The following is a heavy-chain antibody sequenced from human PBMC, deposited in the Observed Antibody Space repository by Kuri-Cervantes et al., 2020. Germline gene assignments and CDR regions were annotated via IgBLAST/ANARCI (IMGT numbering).Heavy chain of an antibody. CDR1: GFTFSDYY. CDR3: ARDLDTAMSPGVEGGY. V-gene: IGHV3-21*01. J-gene: IGHJ4*02. CDR2: ISSSSSYI. Sequence: GESLKISCAASGFTFSDYYMSWVRQAPGKGLEWVSSISSSSSYIYYTDSVKGRFTISRDNAKNSLYLQMNSLRAEDTAVYYCARDLDTAMSPGVEGGYWGQGTLVTVSS. D-gene: IGHD5-18*01.